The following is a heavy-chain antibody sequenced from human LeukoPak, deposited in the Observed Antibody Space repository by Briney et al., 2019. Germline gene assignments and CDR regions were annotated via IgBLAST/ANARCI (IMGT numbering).Heavy chain of an antibody. J-gene: IGHJ4*02. Sequence: ASATVSCKASGYTFSSYGIAWVRQAPGQGLEWMGWISGYNGNTNYAQKLQGRVSMTTDTSTTTAYMELRSLTSDDTALYYCARSSLGTITAGPFDYWGQGTLVTVSS. D-gene: IGHD5-12*01. CDR1: GYTFSSYG. V-gene: IGHV1-18*01. CDR3: ARSSLGTITAGPFDY. CDR2: ISGYNGNT.